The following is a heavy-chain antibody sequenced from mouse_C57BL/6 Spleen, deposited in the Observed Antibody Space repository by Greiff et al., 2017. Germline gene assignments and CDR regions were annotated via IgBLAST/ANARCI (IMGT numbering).Heavy chain of an antibody. CDR2: IDPSDSET. CDR1: GYTFTSYW. Sequence: QVQLQQPGAELVRPGSSVKLSCKASGYTFTSYWMHWVKQRPIQGLEWIGNIDPSDSETHYNQKFKDKATLTVDKSSSTAYMQLSSLTSEDSAVYYCARRGYYDYDEEGCAYWGQGTLVTVSA. CDR3: ARRGYYDYDEEGCAY. V-gene: IGHV1-52*01. D-gene: IGHD2-4*01. J-gene: IGHJ3*01.